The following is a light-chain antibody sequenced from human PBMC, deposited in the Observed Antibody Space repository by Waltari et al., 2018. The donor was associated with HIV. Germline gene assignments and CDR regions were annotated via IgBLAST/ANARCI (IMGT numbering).Light chain of an antibody. Sequence: QSVLTQSPSASGTPGPRVIISCSRSSSNLGGRTHVNWYQLPPGTAPKLLIYKNNQRPSGVPGRFSGSKSGTSASLAISGLRSEDEADYYCAAWDDSLNGVVFGGGTKLTVL. CDR2: KNN. J-gene: IGLJ2*01. V-gene: IGLV1-44*01. CDR3: AAWDDSLNGVV. CDR1: SSNLGGRTH.